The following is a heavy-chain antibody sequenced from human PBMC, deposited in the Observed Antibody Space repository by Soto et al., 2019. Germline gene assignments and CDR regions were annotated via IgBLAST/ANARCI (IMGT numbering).Heavy chain of an antibody. CDR2: IYPGDSDT. Sequence: XESLTIPWKGSGYSFTSYWIGLVRQMPGKGLEWMGIIYPGDSDTRYSPSFQGQVTISADKSISTAYLQWSSLKASDTAMYYCARNSGYDSDFDYWGQGTLVTVSS. V-gene: IGHV5-51*01. J-gene: IGHJ4*02. CDR1: GYSFTSYW. D-gene: IGHD5-12*01. CDR3: ARNSGYDSDFDY.